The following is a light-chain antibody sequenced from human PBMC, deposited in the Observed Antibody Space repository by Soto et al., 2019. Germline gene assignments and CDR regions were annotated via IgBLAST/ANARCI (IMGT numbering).Light chain of an antibody. CDR3: QQYDSLPRS. Sequence: DIQMNQSQSSLSASVGDRVTITGQASQDVSIYLNWYQQKPWKAPKLMINDAYNLETGVASRFSGSVAVTEFTFAISGLRPEDIETYNCQQYDSLPRSFGGWTKLEIK. CDR1: QDVSIY. CDR2: DAY. J-gene: IGKJ4*01. V-gene: IGKV1-33*01.